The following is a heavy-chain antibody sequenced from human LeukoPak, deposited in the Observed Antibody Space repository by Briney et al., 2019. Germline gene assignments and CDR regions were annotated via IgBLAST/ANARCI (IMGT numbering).Heavy chain of an antibody. CDR1: GGSISSYY. CDR3: ARDLIGQDAFDI. Sequence: SETLSLTCTVSGGSISSYYWSWIRQPPGKGLEWIGYIYYSGSTYYNPSLKSRVTISVDTSKNQFSLKLSSVTAADTAVYYCARDLIGQDAFDIWGQGTMVTVSS. J-gene: IGHJ3*02. D-gene: IGHD5-24*01. CDR2: IYYSGST. V-gene: IGHV4-59*06.